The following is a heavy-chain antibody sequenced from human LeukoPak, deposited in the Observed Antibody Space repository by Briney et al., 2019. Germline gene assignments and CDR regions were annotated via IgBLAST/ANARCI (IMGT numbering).Heavy chain of an antibody. CDR2: FYTSGTT. V-gene: IGHV4-61*09. D-gene: IGHD2-2*01. Sequence: PSQTLSLTCTVSGGSISGGSYYWSRIPQPAGKGLEWIGHFYTSGTTRYNPSVASRVTISIDTSKNQFSLKLSSVTAADTAVYYCARDLAYASVRWGQGTLVTVSA. CDR3: ARDLAYASVR. CDR1: GGSISGGSYY. J-gene: IGHJ4*02.